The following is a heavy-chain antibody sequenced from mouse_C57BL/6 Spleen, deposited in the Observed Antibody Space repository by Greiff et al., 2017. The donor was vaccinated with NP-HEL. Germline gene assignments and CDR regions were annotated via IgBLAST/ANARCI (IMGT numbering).Heavy chain of an antibody. CDR1: GYTFTSYW. CDR2: IDPSDSYT. D-gene: IGHD2-1*01. Sequence: VQLQQPGAELVMPGASVKLSRKASGYTFTSYWMHWVKQRPGQGLEWIGEIDPSDSYTNYNQKFKGKSTLTVDKSSSTAYMQLSSLTSEDSAVYYCAYGNYRAMDYWGQGTSVTVSS. V-gene: IGHV1-69*01. J-gene: IGHJ4*01. CDR3: AYGNYRAMDY.